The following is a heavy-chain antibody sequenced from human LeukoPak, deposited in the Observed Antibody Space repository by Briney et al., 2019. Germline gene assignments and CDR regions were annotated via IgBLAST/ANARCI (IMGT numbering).Heavy chain of an antibody. CDR3: ASDPYYYDSSGQPGGGAFDI. Sequence: SETLSLTCAVSGGSISSSNWWSWVRQPPGKGLEWIGEIYHSGSTNYNPSLKSRVTISVDKSKNQFSLKLSSVTAADTAVYYCASDPYYYDSSGQPGGGAFDIWGQGTMVTVSS. V-gene: IGHV4-4*02. D-gene: IGHD3-22*01. CDR1: GGSISSSNW. CDR2: IYHSGST. J-gene: IGHJ3*02.